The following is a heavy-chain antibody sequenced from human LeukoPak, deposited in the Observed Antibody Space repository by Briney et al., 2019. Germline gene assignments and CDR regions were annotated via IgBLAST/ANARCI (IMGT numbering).Heavy chain of an antibody. V-gene: IGHV3-11*01. CDR2: ISSSGSTI. CDR1: GFTFSDYY. CDR3: ARAPRVSTVTTTLYYYYYGMDV. J-gene: IGHJ6*02. Sequence: GGSLRLSCAASGFTFSDYYMSWIRQAPGKGLEWVSYISSSGSTIYYADSVKGRFTTSRDNAKNSLYLQMNSLRAEDTAVYYCARAPRVSTVTTTLYYYYYGMDVWGQGTTVTVSS. D-gene: IGHD4-17*01.